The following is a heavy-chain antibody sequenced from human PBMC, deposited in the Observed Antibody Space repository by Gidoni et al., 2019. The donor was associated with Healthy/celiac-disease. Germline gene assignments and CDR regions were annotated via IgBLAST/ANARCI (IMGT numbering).Heavy chain of an antibody. D-gene: IGHD1-26*01. J-gene: IGHJ4*02. Sequence: EVPLVESGGGWVKPGGSLSLSCAASGFTFSNAWLSWVRQAPGKGPEWVGRIKSKTDCGTTDYAAPVKGRFSISRDDSKNTLYLQMNSLKTEDTAVYYCTTDEGATYYYFDYWGQGTLVTVSS. CDR1: GFTFSNAW. V-gene: IGHV3-15*01. CDR2: IKSKTDCGTT. CDR3: TTDEGATYYYFDY.